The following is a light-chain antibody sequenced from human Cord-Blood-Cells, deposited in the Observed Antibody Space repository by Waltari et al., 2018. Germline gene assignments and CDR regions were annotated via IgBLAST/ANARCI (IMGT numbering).Light chain of an antibody. Sequence: QSALTQPASVSGSPGQSITIPCTGTSSAVGGSTYVSWYQQHPGKAPKLMIYDVSNRPSGVSNRFSGSKSGNTASLTISGLQAEDEADYYCSSYTSSSTVVFGGGTKLTVL. CDR1: SSAVGGSTY. V-gene: IGLV2-14*01. J-gene: IGLJ2*01. CDR2: DVS. CDR3: SSYTSSSTVV.